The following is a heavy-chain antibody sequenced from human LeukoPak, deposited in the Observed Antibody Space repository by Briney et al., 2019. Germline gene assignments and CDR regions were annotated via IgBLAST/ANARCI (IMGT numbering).Heavy chain of an antibody. Sequence: ASVKVSCKASGYTFTNYYMHWVRQAPGQGLEWMGIINPSGGSTSYAQKFQGRVTMTRDTSTSTVYMELSSLRSEDTAVYFCARAPANYDSSGYYYGGLDYWGQGTLVTVSS. CDR3: ARAPANYDSSGYYYGGLDY. V-gene: IGHV1-46*01. CDR2: INPSGGST. J-gene: IGHJ4*02. CDR1: GYTFTNYY. D-gene: IGHD3-22*01.